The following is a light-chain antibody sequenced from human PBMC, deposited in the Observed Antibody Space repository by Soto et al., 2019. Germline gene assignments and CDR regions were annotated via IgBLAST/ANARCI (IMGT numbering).Light chain of an antibody. CDR1: QCFSSY. Sequence: AIRMTQSPSSFSASTGHRDPISSRASQCFSSYLAWYEQKRGKAPKPLIYAASTLQSGVPSRFSGSGSGTDFTLTISCLQSEDFATYYCQQYYSYPYTFGQGTKLEIK. J-gene: IGKJ2*01. V-gene: IGKV1-8*01. CDR2: AAS. CDR3: QQYYSYPYT.